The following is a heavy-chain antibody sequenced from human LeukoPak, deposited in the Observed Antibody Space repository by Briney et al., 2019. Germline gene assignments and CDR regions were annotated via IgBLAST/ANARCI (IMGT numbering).Heavy chain of an antibody. V-gene: IGHV1-2*02. Sequence: ASVKVSCKASGYTFTDYYMHWVRQAPGQGFEWMGWINPNDGDTNYAQKFQGRVTMTRDTSISTAHMELSRLRSDDTAVYYCARNGTRRSPGGMDVWGQGTTVTVSS. CDR1: GYTFTDYY. CDR3: ARNGTRRSPGGMDV. J-gene: IGHJ6*02. CDR2: INPNDGDT. D-gene: IGHD2-2*01.